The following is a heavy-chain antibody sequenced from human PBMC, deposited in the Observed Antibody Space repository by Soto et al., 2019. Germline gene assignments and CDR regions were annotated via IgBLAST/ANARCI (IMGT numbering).Heavy chain of an antibody. V-gene: IGHV3-33*01. Sequence: QVQLVESGGGVVQPGRSLRLSCAASGFTFSSYGMHWVRQAPGKGLEWVAVIWYDGSNKYYADSVKGRFTISRDNSKNKLYLQMNSLRAEDTAVYYCARDSGDSSGYYKGYFQHWGQGTLVTVSS. D-gene: IGHD3-22*01. J-gene: IGHJ1*01. CDR2: IWYDGSNK. CDR3: ARDSGDSSGYYKGYFQH. CDR1: GFTFSSYG.